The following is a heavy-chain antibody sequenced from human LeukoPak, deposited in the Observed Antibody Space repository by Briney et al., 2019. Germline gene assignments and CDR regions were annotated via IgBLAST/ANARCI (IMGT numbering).Heavy chain of an antibody. D-gene: IGHD3-22*01. V-gene: IGHV3-30-3*01. Sequence: GRSLRLSCAASGFTFSDYAIHWVRQAPGKGLEWVAVISYDGNKKYYADSVKGRFTISRDNSKNTLYLQMNSLRAEDTAVYYCARVQNSYHYDSSGYVYYWGQGTLVTVSS. CDR1: GFTFSDYA. CDR2: ISYDGNKK. J-gene: IGHJ4*02. CDR3: ARVQNSYHYDSSGYVYY.